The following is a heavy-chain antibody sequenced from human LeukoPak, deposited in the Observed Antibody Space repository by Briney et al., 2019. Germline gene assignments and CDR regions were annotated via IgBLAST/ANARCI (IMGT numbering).Heavy chain of an antibody. D-gene: IGHD6-13*01. CDR3: ARDTSLGAAGTGWFDP. J-gene: IGHJ5*02. CDR1: GGSISSYY. Sequence: SETLFLTCTVSGGSISSYYWSWIRQPAGKGLEWIGRIYTSGSTNYNPSLKSRVTMSVDTSKNQFSLRLSSVAAADTAVYYCARDTSLGAAGTGWFDPWGQGILVTVSS. V-gene: IGHV4-4*07. CDR2: IYTSGST.